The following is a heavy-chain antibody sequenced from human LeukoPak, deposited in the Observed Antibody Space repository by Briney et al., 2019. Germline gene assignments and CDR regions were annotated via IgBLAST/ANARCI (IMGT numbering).Heavy chain of an antibody. CDR2: IIPIFGTA. CDR3: ARDVIVVVTATPGGGMDV. V-gene: IGHV1-69*13. D-gene: IGHD2-21*02. CDR1: GGTFSSYA. J-gene: IGHJ6*02. Sequence: SVKVSCKASGGTFSSYAISWVRQAPGQGLEWMGGIIPIFGTANYAQKFQGRVTITADESTSTAYVELSSLRSEDTAVYYCARDVIVVVTATPGGGMDVWGQGTTVTVSS.